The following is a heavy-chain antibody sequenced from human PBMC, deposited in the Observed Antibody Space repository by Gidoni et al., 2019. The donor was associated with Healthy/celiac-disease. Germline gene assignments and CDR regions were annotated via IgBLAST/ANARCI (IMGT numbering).Heavy chain of an antibody. CDR2: IYYSGST. V-gene: IGHV4-39*07. J-gene: IGHJ4*02. Sequence: QLQLQESGPGLVKPSETLSLTCTVSGGSISSSSYYWGWIRQPPGKGLEWIGSIYYSGSTYYNPSLKSRVTISVDTSKNQFSLKLSSVTAADTAVYYCARAQWLASFDYWGQGTLVTVSS. CDR1: GGSISSSSYY. D-gene: IGHD6-19*01. CDR3: ARAQWLASFDY.